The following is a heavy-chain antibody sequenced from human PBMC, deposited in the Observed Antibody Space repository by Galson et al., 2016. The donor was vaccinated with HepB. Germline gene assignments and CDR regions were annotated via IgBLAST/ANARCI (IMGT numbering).Heavy chain of an antibody. Sequence: SETLSLTCAASGGSISRSSYYWAWIRQPPGKGLEWIGSIYYSGSTYYNPSLASRVTISIDTSNNHFSLRLTSVTAADTALYYCARQYWGGPSDYWGQGTLVIVSS. CDR2: IYYSGST. CDR3: ARQYWGGPSDY. CDR1: GGSISRSSYY. J-gene: IGHJ4*02. D-gene: IGHD2/OR15-2a*01. V-gene: IGHV4-39*07.